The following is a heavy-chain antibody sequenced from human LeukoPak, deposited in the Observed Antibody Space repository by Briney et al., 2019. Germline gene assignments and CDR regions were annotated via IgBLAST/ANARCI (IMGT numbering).Heavy chain of an antibody. Sequence: ASVKVSCKASGYTFTSYGISWVRQAPGQGLEWMGWISAYNGNTNYAQKLQGRVTMTTDTSTSTAYMELRSLRSDDTAVYYCAKEFSVGGHYYVGYFDYWGQGTLVTVSS. V-gene: IGHV1-18*01. CDR2: ISAYNGNT. CDR1: GYTFTSYG. J-gene: IGHJ4*02. CDR3: AKEFSVGGHYYVGYFDY. D-gene: IGHD3-22*01.